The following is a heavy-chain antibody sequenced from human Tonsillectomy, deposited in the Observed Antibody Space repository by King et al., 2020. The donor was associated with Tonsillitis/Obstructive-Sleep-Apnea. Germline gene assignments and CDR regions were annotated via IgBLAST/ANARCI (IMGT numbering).Heavy chain of an antibody. CDR1: GFTVSSNY. V-gene: IGHV3-53*01. Sequence: VQLVESGGGLIQPGGSLRLSCAASGFTVSSNYMSWVRQAPGKGLEWGSVIYSGGSTYYADSVKGRFTISRDNSKNTLDLQMNSLRAEDTAVYYCARDQDYGSGSYFHYYYYMDVWGKGTTVTVSS. CDR3: ARDQDYGSGSYFHYYYYMDV. D-gene: IGHD3-10*01. J-gene: IGHJ6*03. CDR2: IYSGGST.